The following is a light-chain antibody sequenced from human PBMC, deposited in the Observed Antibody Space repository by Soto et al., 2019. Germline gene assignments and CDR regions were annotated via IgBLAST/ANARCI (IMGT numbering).Light chain of an antibody. Sequence: EIVLTQSAATLSLSPGARATLSCRASQSVSSHVAWYQQKPGQAPRLLIYEASKRATGIPARFSGSGSGTDFTLTNSSVGPEDFAVYYCMQGSSWLVFGGGTKVEIK. CDR3: MQGSSWLV. V-gene: IGKV3-11*01. CDR2: EAS. CDR1: QSVSSH. J-gene: IGKJ4*01.